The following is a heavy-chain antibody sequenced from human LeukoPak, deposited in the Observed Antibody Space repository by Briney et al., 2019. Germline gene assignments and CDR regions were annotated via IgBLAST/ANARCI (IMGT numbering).Heavy chain of an antibody. CDR1: GFAFGSFA. V-gene: IGHV3-23*01. D-gene: IGHD5-18*01. CDR2: LTGGGTRT. J-gene: IGHJ4*02. CDR3: ARDSYDAAWKQLWLH. Sequence: GGPLRLSCAASGFAFGSFAMSWVRQAPGKGLEWVSALTGGGTRTYYADSVKGRFTVSRDNSKNTLYLEMNNLRAEDTAVYYCARDSYDAAWKQLWLHWDQGTRVTVSS.